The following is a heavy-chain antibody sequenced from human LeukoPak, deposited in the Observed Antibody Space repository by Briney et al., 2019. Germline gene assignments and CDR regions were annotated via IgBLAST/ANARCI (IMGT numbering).Heavy chain of an antibody. CDR2: ISAYNGDT. J-gene: IGHJ4*02. V-gene: IGHV1-18*01. Sequence: ASVKVSCKASGYTFTNYGLSWVRQAPGQGLEWMGWISAYNGDTYYAQRFHGRVTMTTDTSTSTAYMELSRLRSDDTAVYYCARDGGGGELGDYWGQGTLVTVSS. CDR3: ARDGGGGELGDY. CDR1: GYTFTNYG. D-gene: IGHD1-7*01.